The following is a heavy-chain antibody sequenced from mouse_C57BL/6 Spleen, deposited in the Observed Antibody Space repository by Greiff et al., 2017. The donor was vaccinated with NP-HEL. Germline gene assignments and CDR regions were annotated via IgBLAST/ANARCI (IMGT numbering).Heavy chain of an antibody. CDR3: ARGGTVVAEYYFDY. D-gene: IGHD1-1*01. V-gene: IGHV1-80*01. Sequence: QVQLQQSGAELVKPGASVKISCKASGYAFSSYWMNWVKQRPGKGLEWIGQIYPGDGDTNYNGKFKGKATLTADKSSSTAYMQLSSLTSEDSAVYFCARGGTVVAEYYFDYWGQGTTLTVSS. J-gene: IGHJ2*01. CDR1: GYAFSSYW. CDR2: IYPGDGDT.